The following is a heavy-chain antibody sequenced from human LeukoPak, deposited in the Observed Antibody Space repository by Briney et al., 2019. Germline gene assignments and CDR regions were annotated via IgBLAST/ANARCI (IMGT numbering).Heavy chain of an antibody. V-gene: IGHV4-30-4*01. CDR3: ARLQGGRSGYYPFNQ. D-gene: IGHD3-22*01. Sequence: SETLSLTCTVSGGSISCGDYYWSWIRQPPGKGLEWIGYIYYSGSTYYNPSLKSRVTISVDTSKNQFSLKLNSVTAADTAVYYCARLQGGRSGYYPFNQWGQGTLVTVSS. J-gene: IGHJ4*02. CDR1: GGSISCGDYY. CDR2: IYYSGST.